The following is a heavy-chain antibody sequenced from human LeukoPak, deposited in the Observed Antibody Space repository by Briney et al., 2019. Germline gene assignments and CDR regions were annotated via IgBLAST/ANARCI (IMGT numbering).Heavy chain of an antibody. CDR1: GFTFSSRDW. CDR3: ASDGPTTVTTNWFDP. J-gene: IGHJ5*02. V-gene: IGHV3-7*01. CDR2: IKQDGSEK. D-gene: IGHD4-17*01. Sequence: PGGSLRLSCVASGFTFSSRDWMTWVRQAPGKGLEWVANIKQDGSEKNYVDSVKGRFTISRDNAKNSVDLQMNSLRAEDTAVYYCASDGPTTVTTNWFDPWGQGTLVTVSS.